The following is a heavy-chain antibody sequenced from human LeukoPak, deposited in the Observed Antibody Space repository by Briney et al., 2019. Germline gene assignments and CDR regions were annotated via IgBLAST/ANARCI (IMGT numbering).Heavy chain of an antibody. CDR3: ARSFGKAAMVRPFDF. Sequence: PGGSLRLSCAASGFTFSSYDMHWVRQATGRGLEWVSGIGTAGDTYYPGSEKGRFTISRENAKNSLYLQMNSLRAEDTAVYYCARSFGKAAMVRPFDFWGQGALVTVSS. CDR1: GFTFSSYD. J-gene: IGHJ4*02. D-gene: IGHD5-18*01. V-gene: IGHV3-13*01. CDR2: IGTAGDT.